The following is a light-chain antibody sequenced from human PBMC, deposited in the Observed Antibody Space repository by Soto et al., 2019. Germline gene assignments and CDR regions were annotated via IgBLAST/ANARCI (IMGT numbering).Light chain of an antibody. V-gene: IGKV1-17*01. CDR3: LQHSTYPLT. J-gene: IGKJ4*02. CDR1: QGIRNE. CDR2: AAS. Sequence: DIQMTQFPSSLSASVGDRVTITYRASQGIRNELAWYQQKPGKAPKRLIYAASSLQSGVPSRFSGSGSGTEFTLAISSLQSEDFATLYCLQHSTYPLTFGRGKKVEIK.